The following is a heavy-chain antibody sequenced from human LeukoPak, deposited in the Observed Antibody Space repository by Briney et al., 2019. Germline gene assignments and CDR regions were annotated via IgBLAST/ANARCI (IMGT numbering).Heavy chain of an antibody. Sequence: GGSLRLSCAASGFTFSDYYMSWIRQTPEKGLEWVSHISWNSYYTNYADSVKGRFTISRDNAKTSLYLHMNSLRAEDTAVYYCARGDGGNNAFDYWGQRNLVTASS. D-gene: IGHD4-23*01. V-gene: IGHV3-11*05. CDR1: GFTFSDYY. CDR2: ISWNSYYT. CDR3: ARGDGGNNAFDY. J-gene: IGHJ4*02.